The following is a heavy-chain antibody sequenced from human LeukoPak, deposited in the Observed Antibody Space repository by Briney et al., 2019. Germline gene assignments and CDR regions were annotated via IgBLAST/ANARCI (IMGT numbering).Heavy chain of an antibody. CDR2: IKKDGSEK. CDR1: GFTSRSYW. D-gene: IGHD3-22*01. Sequence: GAPLLLCCAAAGFTSRSYWMCGGRQPAGKVREWVEKIKKDGSEKYCVDSVKGRLTISRDNAKNSLYLQMNSLRGEDTGVYYCAGEGSSGFDYWGQGTLVTVSS. J-gene: IGHJ4*02. V-gene: IGHV3-7*01. CDR3: AGEGSSGFDY.